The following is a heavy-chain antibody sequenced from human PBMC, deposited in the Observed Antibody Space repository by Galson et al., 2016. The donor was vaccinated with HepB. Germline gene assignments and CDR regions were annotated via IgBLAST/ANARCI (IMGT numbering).Heavy chain of an antibody. CDR1: GYTFTSYG. J-gene: IGHJ4*02. Sequence: VKVSCKASGYTFTSYGISWVRQAPGQGLEWMGWISAYNGNTNNAQKLQGRVTMTTDTSTSTDYMELRSLRSDDTAVYYLAREDDYIWGSYRTIDFWGQGTLVTVSS. CDR3: AREDDYIWGSYRTIDF. V-gene: IGHV1-18*01. D-gene: IGHD3-16*02. CDR2: ISAYNGNT.